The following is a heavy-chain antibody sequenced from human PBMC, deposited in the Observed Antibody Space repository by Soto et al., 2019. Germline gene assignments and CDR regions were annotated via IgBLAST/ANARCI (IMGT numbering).Heavy chain of an antibody. J-gene: IGHJ6*02. V-gene: IGHV1-69*12. CDR2: IMPIFATP. CDR1: GGTFSSYA. Sequence: QVQLVQSGAEVKKPGSSVKVSCKASGGTFSSYAISWVRQAPGQGLEWMGGIMPIFATPDYAQKFQGRVTISADESTATAYLELTSLTTDDTAVYYCARDKDRQQLGGNYYYILDVWGQGTAITVSS. D-gene: IGHD3-3*02. CDR3: ARDKDRQQLGGNYYYILDV.